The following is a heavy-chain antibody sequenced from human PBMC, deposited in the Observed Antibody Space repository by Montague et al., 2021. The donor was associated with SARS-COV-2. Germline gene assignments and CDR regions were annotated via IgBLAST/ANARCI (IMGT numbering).Heavy chain of an antibody. CDR2: LYITGST. CDR1: GGSISSCD. J-gene: IGHJ6*02. CDR3: ASIPSRLNTVPGVIDN. D-gene: IGHD3-16*02. Sequence: SETLSLTCTVSGGSISSCDWSWIRQSAGKGQEWIGRLYITGSTSYNSALEGRVTMSVDTSRNQFYLKLTSVTAADTAVYYCASIPSRLNTVPGVIDNWGQGVTVTVSS. V-gene: IGHV4-4*07.